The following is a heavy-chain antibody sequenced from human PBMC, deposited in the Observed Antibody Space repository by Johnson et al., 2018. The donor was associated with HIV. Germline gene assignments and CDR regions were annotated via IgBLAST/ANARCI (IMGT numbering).Heavy chain of an antibody. CDR3: TKDRTNWGYGAVDS. Sequence: QVQLVESGGGVVQPGRSLRLSCAASGFIFSSYAVHWVRQAPGKGLEWVAVISDDGTNKFYADSVKGRFTIFRDNSKNTMYLQMNRLRADDTAVYFCTKDRTNWGYGAVDSWGQGTMVTVSS. V-gene: IGHV3-30*04. D-gene: IGHD7-27*01. CDR2: ISDDGTNK. J-gene: IGHJ3*02. CDR1: GFIFSSYA.